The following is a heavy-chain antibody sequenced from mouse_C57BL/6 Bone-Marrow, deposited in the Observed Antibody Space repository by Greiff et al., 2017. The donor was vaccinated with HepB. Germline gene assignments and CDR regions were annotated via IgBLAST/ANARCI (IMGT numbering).Heavy chain of an antibody. CDR3: ARRDGYYMDY. CDR1: GYTFTSYG. Sequence: QVQLKESGAELARPGASVKLSCNASGYTFTSYGISWVKQRTGQGLEWIGEIYPRSGNTYYNEKFKGKATLTADKSSSTAYMELRSLTSEDSAVYFCARRDGYYMDYWGQGTSVTVSS. D-gene: IGHD2-3*01. J-gene: IGHJ4*01. CDR2: IYPRSGNT. V-gene: IGHV1-81*01.